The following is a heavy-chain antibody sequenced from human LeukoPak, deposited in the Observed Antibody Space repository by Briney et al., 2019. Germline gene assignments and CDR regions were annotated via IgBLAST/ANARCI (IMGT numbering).Heavy chain of an antibody. CDR2: INSDGSST. V-gene: IGHV3-74*01. J-gene: IGHJ5*02. D-gene: IGHD6-19*01. CDR1: GLTFDDSA. Sequence: PGGSLRLSCVASGLTFDDSAMHWVRQAPGKGLEWVSRINSDGSSTSYADSVKGRFTISRDNAKNTLYLQMNSLRAEDTAVYYCARSGWSLANWFDPWGQGTLVTVSS. CDR3: ARSGWSLANWFDP.